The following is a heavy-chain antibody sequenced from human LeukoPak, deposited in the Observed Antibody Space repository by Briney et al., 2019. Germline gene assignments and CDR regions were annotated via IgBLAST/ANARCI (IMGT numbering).Heavy chain of an antibody. J-gene: IGHJ5*02. V-gene: IGHV4-59*11. CDR2: IYYSGST. Sequence: SETLSLTCTVSGGSISSHYWSWIRQPPGKGLEWIGYIYYSGSTNYNPSLKSRVTISVDTSKNQFSLKLSSVTAADTAVYYCASTTYYYDSSGYYYPWGQGTLVTVSS. CDR1: GGSISSHY. D-gene: IGHD3-22*01. CDR3: ASTTYYYDSSGYYYP.